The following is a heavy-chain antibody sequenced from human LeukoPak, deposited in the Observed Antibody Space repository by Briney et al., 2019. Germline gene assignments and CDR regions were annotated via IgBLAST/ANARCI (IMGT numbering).Heavy chain of an antibody. Sequence: GSLRLSCAASGFTFSSYWMSWVRQAPGKGLEWVANIKQDGSEKYYVDSVKGRFTISRDNAKNSLYLQMNSLRAEDTAVYYCARCYYGDYVGAFDIWGQGTMVTVSS. V-gene: IGHV3-7*01. CDR1: GFTFSSYW. J-gene: IGHJ3*02. CDR3: ARCYYGDYVGAFDI. CDR2: IKQDGSEK. D-gene: IGHD4-17*01.